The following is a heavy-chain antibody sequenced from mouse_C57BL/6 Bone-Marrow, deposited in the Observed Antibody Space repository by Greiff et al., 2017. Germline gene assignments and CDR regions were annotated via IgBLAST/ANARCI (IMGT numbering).Heavy chain of an antibody. V-gene: IGHV1-54*01. CDR2: INPGSGGT. CDR3: ASRNYYGRSYSY. Sequence: QVQLQQSGAELVRPGPSVKVSCKASGYAFTNYLIEWVKQRPGQGLEWIGVINPGSGGTNYNEKFKGKATLTADKPSSTAYMQLSSLTSEDSAVYFCASRNYYGRSYSYWGQGTTLTVSS. CDR1: GYAFTNYL. J-gene: IGHJ2*01. D-gene: IGHD1-1*01.